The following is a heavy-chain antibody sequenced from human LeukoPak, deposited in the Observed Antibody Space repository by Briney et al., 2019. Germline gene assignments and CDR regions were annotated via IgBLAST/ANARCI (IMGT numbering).Heavy chain of an antibody. CDR1: GFTVSSNY. CDR3: ARDHYDSSGSDY. CDR2: IYSGGST. Sequence: GGSPRLSCAASGFTVSSNYMSWVRQAPGKGLEWVSVIYSGGSTYYADSVKGRFTIFRDNSKNTLYLQMNSLRAEDTAVYYCARDHYDSSGSDYWCQGTLVTVSS. J-gene: IGHJ4*02. D-gene: IGHD3-22*01. V-gene: IGHV3-53*01.